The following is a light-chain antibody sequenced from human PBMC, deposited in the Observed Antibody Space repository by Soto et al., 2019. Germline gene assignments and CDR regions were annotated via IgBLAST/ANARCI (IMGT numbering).Light chain of an antibody. CDR3: QSYDISLSVV. CDR1: SSNIGAGYD. Sequence: QSVLTQPPSVSGAPGQRVTISCTGSSSNIGAGYDVYWYQQLPRGAPKLLIYNNNNRPSGVPDRFSGSKSGTSASLAITGLQAEDEADYYCQSYDISLSVVFDGGTKLTVL. J-gene: IGLJ2*01. CDR2: NNN. V-gene: IGLV1-40*01.